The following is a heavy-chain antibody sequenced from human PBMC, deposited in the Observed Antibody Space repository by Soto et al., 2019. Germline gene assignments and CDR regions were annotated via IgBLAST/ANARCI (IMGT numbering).Heavy chain of an antibody. CDR2: IYPGDSDT. D-gene: IGHD2-21*02. J-gene: IGHJ5*02. CDR1: GYSFTSYW. Sequence: PGESLKISCKGSGYSFTSYWIGWVRQMPGKGLEWMGIIYPGDSDTRYSPSFQGQVTISADKSISTAYLQWSSLKASDTAMYYCARLAYLGGYGYDNWFVPWCQGTMVTVAS. CDR3: ARLAYLGGYGYDNWFVP. V-gene: IGHV5-51*01.